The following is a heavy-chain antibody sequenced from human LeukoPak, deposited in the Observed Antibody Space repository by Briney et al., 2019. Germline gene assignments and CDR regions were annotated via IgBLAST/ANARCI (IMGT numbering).Heavy chain of an antibody. CDR1: GGSISSGSYY. CDR2: IYYTGSA. D-gene: IGHD2-2*01. V-gene: IGHV4-31*03. J-gene: IGHJ4*02. Sequence: SETLSLTCTVSGGSISSGSYYWTWVRQHPGEGLEWIGYIYYTGSAYYNPSLKSRVTISVDVSKNQFSLKLSSVTAADTAVYYCARGLATAQGEAAMPLWGQGTLVTVFS. CDR3: ARGLATAQGEAAMPL.